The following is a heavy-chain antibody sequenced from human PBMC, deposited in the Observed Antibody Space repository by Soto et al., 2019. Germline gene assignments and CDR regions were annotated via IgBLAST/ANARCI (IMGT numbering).Heavy chain of an antibody. J-gene: IGHJ3*02. CDR2: INPNSGGT. Sequence: ASVKVSCKASGYTFTGYYMHWVRQAPGQGLEWMGWINPNSGGTNYAQKFQGRVTMTRDTSISTAYMELSRLRSDDTAVYYCARSNYYDSSGYGSVAFDIWGQGTMVTV. CDR1: GYTFTGYY. CDR3: ARSNYYDSSGYGSVAFDI. V-gene: IGHV1-2*02. D-gene: IGHD3-22*01.